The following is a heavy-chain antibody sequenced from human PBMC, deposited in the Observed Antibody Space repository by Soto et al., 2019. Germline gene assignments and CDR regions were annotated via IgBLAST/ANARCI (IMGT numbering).Heavy chain of an antibody. J-gene: IGHJ4*02. V-gene: IGHV3-48*02. CDR2: VGSSGTTI. D-gene: IGHD3-22*01. CDR1: GFSFNTYS. Sequence: GGSLRLSCAASGFSFNTYSMNWVRQAPGKGLEWVSYVGSSGTTIYYADSVKGRFTISRDNAKNSLYLQMNSLRDEDTAVYYCARDQYYYDSSGYSPFDYWGQGTLVTVSS. CDR3: ARDQYYYDSSGYSPFDY.